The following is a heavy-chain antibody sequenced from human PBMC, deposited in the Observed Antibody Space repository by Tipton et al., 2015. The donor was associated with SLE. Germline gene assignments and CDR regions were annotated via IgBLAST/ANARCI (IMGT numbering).Heavy chain of an antibody. D-gene: IGHD3-22*01. V-gene: IGHV4-34*01. CDR2: SNHSGST. J-gene: IGHJ6*03. CDR1: GGSFSGYY. CDR3: ARGGLDSSGYYYYMDV. Sequence: LRLSCAVYGGSFSGYYWSWIRQPPGKGLEWIGESNHSGSTNYNPSLKRRVTISVDTSKNQFSLKLTSVTAADTAVYYCARGGLDSSGYYYYMDVWGKGTTVTVSS.